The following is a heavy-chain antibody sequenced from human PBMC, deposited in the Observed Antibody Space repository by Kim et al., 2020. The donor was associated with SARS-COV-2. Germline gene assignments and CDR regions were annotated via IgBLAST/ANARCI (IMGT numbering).Heavy chain of an antibody. D-gene: IGHD1-1*01. CDR1: GDSVSSNSAA. CDR2: TYYKSKWYN. V-gene: IGHV6-1*01. CDR3: VRDPGRRVATARGWFDP. J-gene: IGHJ5*02. Sequence: SQTLSLTCAISGDSVSSNSAAWNWIRQSPSRGLEWLGRTYYKSKWYNDYAVSVKSRISINPDTSKNQFSLQLNSVTPEDTAMYYCVRDPGRRVATARGWFDPWGQGTLVTVSS.